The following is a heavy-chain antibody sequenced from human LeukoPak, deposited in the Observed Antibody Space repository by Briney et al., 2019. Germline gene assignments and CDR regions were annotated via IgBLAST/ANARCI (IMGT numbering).Heavy chain of an antibody. CDR1: GGTFSRYA. Sequence: GASVKVSCKASGGTFSRYAISWVRQAPGQGLEWMGGIIPVLGTTNYAQTFQNKVTITADESTSTTYMELSSLTSEDTAVYYCARGVATDYWGQGTLVTVSS. CDR3: ARGVATDY. J-gene: IGHJ4*02. D-gene: IGHD2-15*01. CDR2: IIPVLGTT. V-gene: IGHV1-69*13.